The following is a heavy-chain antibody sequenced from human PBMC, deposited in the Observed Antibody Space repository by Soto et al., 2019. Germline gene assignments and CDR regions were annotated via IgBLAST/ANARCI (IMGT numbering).Heavy chain of an antibody. CDR3: ARGDYDFWSGYYYYYYGMDV. CDR2: IKKDGSEK. CDR1: GFTFSSYW. V-gene: IGHV3-7*01. Sequence: PGGSLRLSCAASGFTFSSYWMSWVRQAPGKGLEWVANIKKDGSEKYYVDSVKGRFTISRDNAKNSLYLQMNSLRAEDTAVYYCARGDYDFWSGYYYYYYGMDVWGQGTTVTVSS. J-gene: IGHJ6*02. D-gene: IGHD3-3*01.